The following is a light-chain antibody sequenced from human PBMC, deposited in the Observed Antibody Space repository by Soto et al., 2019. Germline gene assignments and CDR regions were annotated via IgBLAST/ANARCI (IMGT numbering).Light chain of an antibody. CDR3: QHYHRNMWS. CDR1: QRVGTW. CDR2: GAS. V-gene: IGKV1-5*01. J-gene: IGKJ1*01. Sequence: DIQMTQSPSTLSASVGGRVTITCRASQRVGTWVAWYQQKPGKAPKLLIFGASNLESGVPSRFSGSGSGTEFTLTIATLQPDDFATYFCQHYHRNMWSFGPGTKVDIK.